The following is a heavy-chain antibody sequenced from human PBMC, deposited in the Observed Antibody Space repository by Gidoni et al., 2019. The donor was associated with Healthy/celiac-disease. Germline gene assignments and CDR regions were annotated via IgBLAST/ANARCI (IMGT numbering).Heavy chain of an antibody. V-gene: IGHV3-21*01. CDR3: ARAPIGGTGYFDY. Sequence: EVQLVESGGGLVKPGGSLRLSCAASGFPFSSYSMNWVRQAPGKGLEWVSSISTSSSYIYYADSVKGRFTISRDNAKNSLYLQMNSLRAEDTAVYYCARAPIGGTGYFDYWGQGTLVTVSS. CDR2: ISTSSSYI. J-gene: IGHJ4*02. D-gene: IGHD3-16*01. CDR1: GFPFSSYS.